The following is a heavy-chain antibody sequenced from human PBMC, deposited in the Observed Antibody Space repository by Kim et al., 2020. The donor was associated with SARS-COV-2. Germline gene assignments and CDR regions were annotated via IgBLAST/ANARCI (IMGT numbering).Heavy chain of an antibody. V-gene: IGHV3-33*06. CDR3: AKAFSTAMGHFDY. CDR2: IWYDGSNK. Sequence: GGSLRLSCAASGFTFSSYAMHWVRQAPGKGLEWVAVIWYDGSNKYYADSVKGRFTISRDNSKNTLYLQMNSLRAEDTAVYYCAKAFSTAMGHFDYWGQGT. J-gene: IGHJ4*02. D-gene: IGHD5-18*01. CDR1: GFTFSSYA.